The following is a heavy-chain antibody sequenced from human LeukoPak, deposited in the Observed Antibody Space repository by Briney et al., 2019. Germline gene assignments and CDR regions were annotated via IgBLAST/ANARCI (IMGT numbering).Heavy chain of an antibody. V-gene: IGHV3-7*01. CDR1: EFTFSSYW. J-gene: IGHJ4*02. CDR2: IKQDGGQI. D-gene: IGHD4-17*01. Sequence: GGSLRLSCAASEFTFSSYWMSWVRQAPGKGLEWVANIKQDGGQIYYLDSVKGRFTVSRDNAKNSLYLQMNSLRAEDTAVYYCARLGARQMLEYWGQGTLVTVSS. CDR3: ARLGARQMLEY.